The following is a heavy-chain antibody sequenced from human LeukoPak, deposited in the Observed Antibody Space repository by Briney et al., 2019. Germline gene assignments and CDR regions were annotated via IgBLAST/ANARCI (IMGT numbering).Heavy chain of an antibody. CDR3: ARVLDVRFWGSYYFDY. D-gene: IGHD3-3*01. CDR1: GYTFTGYY. Sequence: ASVKVSCKASGYTFTGYYMHWVRQAPGQGLEWMGWISAYNGNTNYAQKLQGRVTMTTDTSTSTAYMELRSLRSDDTAVYYCARVLDVRFWGSYYFDYWGQGTLVTVSS. J-gene: IGHJ4*02. CDR2: ISAYNGNT. V-gene: IGHV1-18*04.